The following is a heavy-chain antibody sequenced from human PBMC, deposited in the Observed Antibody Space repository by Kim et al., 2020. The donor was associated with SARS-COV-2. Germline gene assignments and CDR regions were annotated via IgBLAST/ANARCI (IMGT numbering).Heavy chain of an antibody. CDR3: VKEGRTMVRGVIMVSGTLVY. J-gene: IGHJ4*02. Sequence: RFTISRDNSKNTLYLQMSSLRAEDTAVYYCVKEGRTMVRGVIMVSGTLVYWGQGTLVTVSS. V-gene: IGHV3-64D*06. D-gene: IGHD3-10*01.